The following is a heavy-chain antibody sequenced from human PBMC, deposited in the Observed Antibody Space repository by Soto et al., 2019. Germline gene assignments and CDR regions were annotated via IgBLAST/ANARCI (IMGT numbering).Heavy chain of an antibody. CDR2: IKQDGSEK. J-gene: IGHJ6*03. CDR1: GFTFSSYW. D-gene: IGHD3-10*01. Sequence: GGSLRLSCAASGFTFSSYWMSWVRQAPGKGLEWVANIKQDGSEKYYVDSVKGRFNISRDNAKNSLYLQMNSLRAEDTAVYYCAREDYYGSGSYLYYYYYMDVWGKGTTVTVSS. V-gene: IGHV3-7*01. CDR3: AREDYYGSGSYLYYYYYMDV.